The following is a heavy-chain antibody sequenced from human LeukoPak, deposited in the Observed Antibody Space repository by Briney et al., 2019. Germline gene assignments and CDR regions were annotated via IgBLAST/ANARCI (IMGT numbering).Heavy chain of an antibody. CDR2: ISAYSGNT. D-gene: IGHD6-19*01. V-gene: IGHV1-18*04. Sequence: ASVKVSCKASGYTFTSYGISLVRQAPGQGLEWMGCISAYSGNTNYAQKLQGRGTMTTDTSTSTAYMELRSLRSDDTAVYYCARDDSSEVDYWGQGTLVTVSS. CDR3: ARDDSSEVDY. J-gene: IGHJ4*02. CDR1: GYTFTSYG.